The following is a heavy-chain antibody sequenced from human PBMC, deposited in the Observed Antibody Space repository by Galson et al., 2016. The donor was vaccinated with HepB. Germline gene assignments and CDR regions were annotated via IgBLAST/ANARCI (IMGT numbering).Heavy chain of an antibody. CDR3: ARERAETVAQGVIRVHRIHYYYGTDV. CDR1: GFYFSDYS. CDR2: ISANSDST. Sequence: SLRLSCAASGFYFSDYSMNWVRQAPGKGLEWLSYISANSDSTYYADSVKGRFTISRDNAKNSLYLQMNSLRDEDTAVYYCARERAETVAQGVIRVHRIHYYYGTDVWGQGTTVTASS. V-gene: IGHV3-48*02. J-gene: IGHJ6*02. D-gene: IGHD3-10*01.